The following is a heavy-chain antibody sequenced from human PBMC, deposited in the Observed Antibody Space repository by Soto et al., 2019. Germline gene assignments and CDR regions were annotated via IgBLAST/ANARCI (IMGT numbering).Heavy chain of an antibody. CDR1: GFTFSSYA. V-gene: IGHV3-23*01. D-gene: IGHD3-10*01. J-gene: IGHJ4*02. Sequence: EVQLLESGGGLVQPGGSLRLSCAASGFTFSSYAMSWVRQAPGKGLEWVSAISGSGGATFDADSVKGRFTISRDNSKNPVDLQMDTLRAGEQAVYYFAKTMAHYYGSGLTAKRPSSFGYWGQGTLVNVSS. CDR2: ISGSGGAT. CDR3: AKTMAHYYGSGLTAKRPSSFGY.